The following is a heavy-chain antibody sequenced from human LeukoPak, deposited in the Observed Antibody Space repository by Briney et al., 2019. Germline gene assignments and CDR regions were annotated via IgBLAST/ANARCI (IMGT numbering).Heavy chain of an antibody. D-gene: IGHD1-26*01. CDR3: ARDIVASVGASD. CDR2: INPNSGGT. CDR1: GYTFTGYY. Sequence: ASVKVSCKASGYTFTGYYMHWVRQAPGQGLEWMGWINPNSGGTNYAQKFQGRVTMTRDTSISTAYMELSRLRSDDTAVYYCARDIVASVGASDWGQGTLVTVSS. V-gene: IGHV1-2*02. J-gene: IGHJ4*02.